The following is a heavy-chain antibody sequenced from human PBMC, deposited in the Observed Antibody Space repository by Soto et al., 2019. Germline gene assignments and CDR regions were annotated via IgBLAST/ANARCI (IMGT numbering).Heavy chain of an antibody. J-gene: IGHJ6*02. CDR1: GFTFSDYY. CDR2: ISSSSSYT. Sequence: QVQLVESGGGLVKPGGSLRLSCAASGFTFSDYYMSWIRQAPGKGLEWVSYISSSSSYTNYADSVKGRFTISRDNAKNSLYLQMNSLRAEDTAVYYCARRWDIVVVPPDVWGQGTTVTVSS. V-gene: IGHV3-11*06. CDR3: ARRWDIVVVPPDV. D-gene: IGHD2-2*01.